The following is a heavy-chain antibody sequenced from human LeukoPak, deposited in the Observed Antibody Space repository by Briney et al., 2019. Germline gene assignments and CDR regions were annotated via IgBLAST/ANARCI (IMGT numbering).Heavy chain of an antibody. CDR2: IGGSGDT. V-gene: IGHV3-23*01. D-gene: IGHD1-26*01. J-gene: IGHJ4*02. CDR1: GFTSSTYA. CDR3: KEVGAPFDY. Sequence: PGGSLRRSCAASGFTSSTYAMTWVRQAPGKGLEWVSAIGGSGDTYYAASVKGRFTISTDNSKSTLYLQMNSLRADDTAVYYCKEVGAPFDYWGQGTLVSVSS.